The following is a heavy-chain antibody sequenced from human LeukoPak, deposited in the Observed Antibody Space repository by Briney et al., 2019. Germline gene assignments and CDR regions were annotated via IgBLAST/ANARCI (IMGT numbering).Heavy chain of an antibody. CDR1: GFTVSSNY. J-gene: IGHJ3*02. CDR2: IYSGGST. D-gene: IGHD3-22*01. V-gene: IGHV3-53*01. CDR3: ARAFGYDAFDI. Sequence: GGSLRLSCAASGFTVSSNYMSWVRQAPGKGLEWVSVIYSGGSTYYADSVKGRFTISRDNSKNTLYLQMNSLRAEDTAVYYCARAFGYDAFDIWGQGTMATVSS.